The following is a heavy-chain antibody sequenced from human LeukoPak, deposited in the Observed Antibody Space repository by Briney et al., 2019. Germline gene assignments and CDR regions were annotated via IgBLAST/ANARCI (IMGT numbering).Heavy chain of an antibody. V-gene: IGHV3-30-3*01. D-gene: IGHD6-6*01. J-gene: IGHJ6*03. CDR1: GFTFSSYA. CDR3: ARDGSSSSRHYYYYYYMDV. CDR2: ISYDGSNK. Sequence: GGSLRLSCAASGFTFSSYAMHWVRQAPGKGLEWVAVISYDGSNKYYADSVKGRFTISRDNSKNTLYLQMNSLRAEDTAVYYCARDGSSSSRHYYYYYYMDVWGKGTTVTVSS.